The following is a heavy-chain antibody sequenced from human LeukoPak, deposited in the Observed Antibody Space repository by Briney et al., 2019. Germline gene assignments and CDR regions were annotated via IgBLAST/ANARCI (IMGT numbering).Heavy chain of an antibody. D-gene: IGHD6-6*01. J-gene: IGHJ4*02. Sequence: SGTLSLTCAVYGGSFSGYYWSWIRQPPGKGLEWIGEINHSGSTNYNPSLKSRVTISVDTSKNQFSLKLSSVTAADTAVYYCASRLYSSSREYYFDYWGQGTLVTVFS. CDR2: INHSGST. CDR1: GGSFSGYY. CDR3: ASRLYSSSREYYFDY. V-gene: IGHV4-34*01.